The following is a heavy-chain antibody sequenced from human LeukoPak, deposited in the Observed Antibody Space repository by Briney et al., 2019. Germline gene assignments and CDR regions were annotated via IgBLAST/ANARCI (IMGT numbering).Heavy chain of an antibody. CDR3: AKDWAPHCSSTSCYGEVDP. J-gene: IGHJ5*02. CDR2: ISSSGSTI. CDR1: GFTFSDYY. D-gene: IGHD2-2*01. V-gene: IGHV3-11*04. Sequence: GGSLRLSCAASGFTFSDYYMSWIRQAPGKGLEWVSYISSSGSTIYYADSVKGRFTISRDNAKNSLSLQMNSLRAEDTAVFYCAKDWAPHCSSTSCYGEVDPWGQGTLVTASS.